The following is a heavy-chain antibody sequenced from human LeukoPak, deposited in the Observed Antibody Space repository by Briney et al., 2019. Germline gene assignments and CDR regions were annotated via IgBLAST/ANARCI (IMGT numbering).Heavy chain of an antibody. CDR1: GGSISSSSYY. CDR3: AREGSGYRGYGFDY. J-gene: IGHJ4*02. Sequence: SETLSLTCTVSGGSISSSSYYWGWIRQPPGKGLEWIGSIYYSGSTNYNPSLKSRVTISVDTSKNQFSLKLSSVTAADTAVYYCAREGSGYRGYGFDYWGQGTLVTVSS. V-gene: IGHV4-39*07. CDR2: IYYSGST. D-gene: IGHD5-12*01.